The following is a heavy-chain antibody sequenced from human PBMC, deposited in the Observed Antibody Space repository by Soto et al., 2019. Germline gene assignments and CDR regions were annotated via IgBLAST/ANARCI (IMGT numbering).Heavy chain of an antibody. J-gene: IGHJ6*02. V-gene: IGHV3-30-3*01. CDR2: ISYDGSNK. D-gene: IGHD3-22*01. CDR1: GFTFSSYA. Sequence: GGSLRLSCAASGFTFSSYAMHWVRQAPGKGLEWVAVISYDGSNKYYADSVKGRFTISRDNSKNTLYLQMNSLRAEDTAVYYCARDGRPNYYDSSGPYYYGMDVWGQGTTVTVSS. CDR3: ARDGRPNYYDSSGPYYYGMDV.